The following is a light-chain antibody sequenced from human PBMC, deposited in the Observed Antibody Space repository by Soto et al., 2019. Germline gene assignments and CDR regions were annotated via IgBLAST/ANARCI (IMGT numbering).Light chain of an antibody. J-gene: IGKJ2*03. V-gene: IGKV1-39*01. CDR2: TAS. Sequence: DIQVTQSPSSLSASVGDRVTITCRASQSIRTNLNWYQQRPGKPPKLLIHTASTLQTGVPSRFSGSGSGTDFTLIISSLQPEDFATYYCQQTYSTLNSFELGTKLEIK. CDR3: QQTYSTLNS. CDR1: QSIRTN.